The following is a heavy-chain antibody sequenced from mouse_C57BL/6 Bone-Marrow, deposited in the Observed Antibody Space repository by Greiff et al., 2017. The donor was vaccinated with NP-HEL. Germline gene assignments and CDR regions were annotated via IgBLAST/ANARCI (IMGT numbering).Heavy chain of an antibody. V-gene: IGHV5-16*01. D-gene: IGHD2-3*01. CDR1: GFTFSDYY. CDR2: INYDGSST. CDR3: ARGWLTFAY. J-gene: IGHJ3*01. Sequence: DVQLVESEGGLVQPGSSMKLSCTASGFTFSDYYMAWVRQVPEKGLEWVANINYDGSSTYYLDSLKSRFIISRDNAKNILYLQMSSLKSEDTATYYCARGWLTFAYWGQGTLVTVSA.